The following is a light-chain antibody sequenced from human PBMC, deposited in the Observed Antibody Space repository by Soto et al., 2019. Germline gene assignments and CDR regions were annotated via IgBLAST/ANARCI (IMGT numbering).Light chain of an antibody. CDR2: RNN. CDR3: AAWDDSPSGYV. J-gene: IGLJ1*01. CDR1: SSNIRSNY. Sequence: QSVLTQPPSASGTPGQRVTISCSGSSSNIRSNYVYWYHQLPGTAPKLLIYRNNQRPSGVPDRFSGSKSGTSASLAIGGLRSEDEADYFCAAWDDSPSGYVFGTGTKLTVL. V-gene: IGLV1-47*01.